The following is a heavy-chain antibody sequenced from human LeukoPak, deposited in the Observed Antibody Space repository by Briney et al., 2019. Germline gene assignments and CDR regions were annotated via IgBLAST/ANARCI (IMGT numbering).Heavy chain of an antibody. CDR1: GGTFSSYA. Sequence: SVKVSCKASGGTFSSYAISWVRHAPGQGLEWMGRIIPIFGIANYAQKFQGRVTITSDKFTSTAYMELSILRSEDTAVYYCAQAYCSSTSCYKNKVAYDYWGQGTLVTVSS. CDR2: IIPIFGIA. J-gene: IGHJ4*02. V-gene: IGHV1-69*04. D-gene: IGHD2-2*02. CDR3: AQAYCSSTSCYKNKVAYDY.